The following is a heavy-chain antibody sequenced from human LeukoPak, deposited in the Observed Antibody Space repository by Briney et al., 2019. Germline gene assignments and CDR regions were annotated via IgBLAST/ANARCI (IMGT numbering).Heavy chain of an antibody. J-gene: IGHJ4*02. V-gene: IGHV3-9*01. CDR3: AKHVRKELKPHSSGLGSGYLDY. Sequence: GGSLRLSCAASGFTFDDYAMHWVRQPPVKGPEWVSSISWNSGSTTYADSVKGRFTISRDNAKNALYLQMNSLRAEDTALYYCAKHVRKELKPHSSGLGSGYLDYWGQGTLVTVSS. CDR1: GFTFDDYA. D-gene: IGHD6-25*01. CDR2: ISWNSGST.